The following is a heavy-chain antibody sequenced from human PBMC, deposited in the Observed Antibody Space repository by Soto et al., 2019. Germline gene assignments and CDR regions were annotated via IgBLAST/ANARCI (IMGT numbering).Heavy chain of an antibody. CDR2: ISSSSSYI. J-gene: IGHJ6*03. Sequence: LRLSCAASGFTFSSYSMNWVRQAPGKGLERVSSISSSSSYIYYADSVKGRFTISRDNAKNSLYLQMNSLRAEDTAVYYCARVITYYDIFAIPYYMDVWGKGTTVTVSS. V-gene: IGHV3-21*01. D-gene: IGHD3-9*01. CDR1: GFTFSSYS. CDR3: ARVITYYDIFAIPYYMDV.